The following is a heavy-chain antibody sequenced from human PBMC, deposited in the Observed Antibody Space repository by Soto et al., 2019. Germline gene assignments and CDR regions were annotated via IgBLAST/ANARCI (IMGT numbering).Heavy chain of an antibody. CDR3: AHRVLRTVFGLVTTTAIYFDF. CDR1: GFSLTTSGVG. CDR2: IYWDDDK. D-gene: IGHD3-3*01. V-gene: IGHV2-5*02. J-gene: IGHJ4*02. Sequence: ESGPTQVKPRQTLTLTCTFSGFSLTTSGVGEGWIRQSPGKAPEWLALIYWDDDKRYSPSLKSRLTITKDTSKNQVVLTMADLDPADTATYYCAHRVLRTVFGLVTTTAIYFDFWGQGTPVAVSS.